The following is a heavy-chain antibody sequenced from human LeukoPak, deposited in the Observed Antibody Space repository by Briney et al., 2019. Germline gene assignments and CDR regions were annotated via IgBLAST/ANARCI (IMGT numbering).Heavy chain of an antibody. CDR2: IYSGRST. Sequence: GGSLRLSCAASGFTFSSYSMNWVRQAPGKRLEWVSVIYSGRSTYYADSVKGRFIISRDNSKNTLYLQMNSLRAEDTAVYYCARGYYDNSGYLYYWGQGTLVTVSS. D-gene: IGHD3-22*01. J-gene: IGHJ4*02. CDR1: GFTFSSYS. CDR3: ARGYYDNSGYLYY. V-gene: IGHV3-66*01.